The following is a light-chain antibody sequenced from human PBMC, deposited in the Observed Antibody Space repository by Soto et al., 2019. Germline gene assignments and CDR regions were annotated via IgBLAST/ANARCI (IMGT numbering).Light chain of an antibody. J-gene: IGKJ4*01. CDR2: AAS. Sequence: DMEMTQSPSSLSASVGDRVTITCRASQSISNYLNWYQHKPGKVPKLLIYAASTLQSGVPTRFSGSGSGTDFTLTISSLQSEDFATYYCQQSYSSPLTFGGGTKIEIK. CDR1: QSISNY. V-gene: IGKV1-39*01. CDR3: QQSYSSPLT.